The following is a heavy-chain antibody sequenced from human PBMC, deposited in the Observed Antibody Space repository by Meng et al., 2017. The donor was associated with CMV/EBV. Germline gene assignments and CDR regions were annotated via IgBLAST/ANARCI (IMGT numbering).Heavy chain of an antibody. V-gene: IGHV4-59*01. CDR1: AGSISSYY. J-gene: IGHJ5*02. CDR2: IYYNGNT. Sequence: GSLRLSCTVSAGSISSYYWTWIRQPPGKGLEWVGYIYYNGNTNYNPARKSRVTISVDTSKNQFSLKMSYVTAAETAVDYCARGGTDYWSGYVWFDPWGQGTLVTVSS. D-gene: IGHD3-3*01. CDR3: ARGGTDYWSGYVWFDP.